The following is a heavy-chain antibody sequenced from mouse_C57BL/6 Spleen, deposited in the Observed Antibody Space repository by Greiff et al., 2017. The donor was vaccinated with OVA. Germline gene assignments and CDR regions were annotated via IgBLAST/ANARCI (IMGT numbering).Heavy chain of an antibody. CDR2: INPNNGGT. CDR3: ARRYYDYHFDY. CDR1: GYTFTDYY. Sequence: VQLQQSGPELVKPGASVKISCKASGYTFTDYYMNWVKQSHGKSLEWIGDINPNNGGTSYNQKFKGKATLTVDKSSSTAYMELRSLTSEDSAVYYCARRYYDYHFDYWGQGTTLTVSS. J-gene: IGHJ2*01. V-gene: IGHV1-26*01. D-gene: IGHD2-4*01.